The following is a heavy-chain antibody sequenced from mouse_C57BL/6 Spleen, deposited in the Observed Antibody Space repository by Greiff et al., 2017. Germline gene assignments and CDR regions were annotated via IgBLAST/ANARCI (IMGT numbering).Heavy chain of an antibody. V-gene: IGHV1-53*01. CDR1: GYTFTSYW. Sequence: QVQLQQPGTELVKPGASVKLSCKASGYTFTSYWMHWVKQRPGQGLEWIGNINPSNGGTNYNEKFKGKATLTVDKSSSTAYMQLSSLTSEDSAVYYCARGEGELRLRFFAYWGQGTLVTVSA. J-gene: IGHJ3*01. CDR2: INPSNGGT. D-gene: IGHD3-2*02. CDR3: ARGEGELRLRFFAY.